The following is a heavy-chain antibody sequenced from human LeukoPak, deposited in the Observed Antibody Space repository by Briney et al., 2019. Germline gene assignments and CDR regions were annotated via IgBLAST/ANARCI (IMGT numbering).Heavy chain of an antibody. D-gene: IGHD3-22*01. CDR3: ARGHYYASSGYGFDY. CDR1: GYTFTSYG. J-gene: IGHJ4*02. V-gene: IGHV1-18*01. CDR2: ISAYNGNT. Sequence: GASVKVSCKASGYTFTSYGISWVRQAHGQGLEWMGWISAYNGNTNYAQKLQGRVTMTTDTSTSTAYMELRSLRSDDTAVYYCARGHYYASSGYGFDYWGQGTLVTVSS.